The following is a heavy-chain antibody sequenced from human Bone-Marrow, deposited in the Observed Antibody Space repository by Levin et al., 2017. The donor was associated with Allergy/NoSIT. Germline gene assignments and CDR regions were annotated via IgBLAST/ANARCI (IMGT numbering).Heavy chain of an antibody. CDR2: MYYRKNT. Sequence: SETLSLTCSVSGGSISTSSYYWGWIRQPPGKGLEWIGSMYYRKNTYYNPSLKSRVTISADPSKNQVSLKLGSVTAADTGVYYCVGLYSSGWFDYWGQGTLVTVSS. CDR3: VGLYSSGWFDY. V-gene: IGHV4-39*01. CDR1: GGSISTSSYY. J-gene: IGHJ4*02. D-gene: IGHD6-19*01.